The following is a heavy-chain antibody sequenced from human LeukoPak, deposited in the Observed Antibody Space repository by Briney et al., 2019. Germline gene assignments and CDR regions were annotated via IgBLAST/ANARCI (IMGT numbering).Heavy chain of an antibody. V-gene: IGHV3-7*01. CDR3: ARGVVYPAWSGPHWSDY. D-gene: IGHD3-3*01. CDR2: IKQDASQE. Sequence: GGSLRLSCAASGFTFSSYWMSWVRQAPGKGPEWVAHIKQDASQEYHVDSVKGRFTISRDNAKNSLYLQMNSLRAEDTAVYYCARGVVYPAWSGPHWSDYWGQGALVTVSS. CDR1: GFTFSSYW. J-gene: IGHJ4*02.